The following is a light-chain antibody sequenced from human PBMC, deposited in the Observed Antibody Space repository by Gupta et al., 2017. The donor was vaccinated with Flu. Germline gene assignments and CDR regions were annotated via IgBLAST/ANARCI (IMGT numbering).Light chain of an antibody. Sequence: QSVLTQPPSASGTPGQRVTISCSGSSSNIGSNYVYWYQQLPGTAPKLLIYRNNQRPSGVPDRFCGSKSGTSASLAISGLRSEDEADYYCAAWDDSLSGWVVGGGTKLTVL. CDR2: RNN. V-gene: IGLV1-47*01. CDR3: AAWDDSLSGWV. CDR1: SSNIGSNY. J-gene: IGLJ3*02.